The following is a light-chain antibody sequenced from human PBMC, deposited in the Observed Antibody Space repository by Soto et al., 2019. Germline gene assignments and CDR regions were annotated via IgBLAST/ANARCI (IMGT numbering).Light chain of an antibody. CDR1: SSDVGSYNI. V-gene: IGLV2-23*02. CDR2: EVS. J-gene: IGLJ2*01. CDR3: CSYAGSSTVI. Sequence: QSALTQPASVSGSPGQSITISCTGTSSDVGSYNIVSWYQQHPGKAPKLMISEVSKWPSGVSNRFSGSKSGNTASLTISGLQPEDEADYYCCSYAGSSTVIFGGGTQLTVL.